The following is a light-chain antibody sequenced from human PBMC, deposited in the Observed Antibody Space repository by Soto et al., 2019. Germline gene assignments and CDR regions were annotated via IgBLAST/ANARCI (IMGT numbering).Light chain of an antibody. Sequence: QSVLTQPPSASGSPGQSVIISCTGTKSDIGVYDFVSWYQHHPGKAPRLIIYEVVQRPSGVPDRFSGSKSGNTASLTVSGLQAADEADYFCKSYAGSNTYVFGRGTKLTGL. CDR1: KSDIGVYDF. V-gene: IGLV2-8*01. J-gene: IGLJ1*01. CDR3: KSYAGSNTYV. CDR2: EVV.